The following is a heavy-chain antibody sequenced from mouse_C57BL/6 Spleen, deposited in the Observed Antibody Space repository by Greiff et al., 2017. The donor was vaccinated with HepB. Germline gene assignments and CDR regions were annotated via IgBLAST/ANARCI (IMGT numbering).Heavy chain of an antibody. V-gene: IGHV5-9*01. CDR3: ARQGYYGQGCAY. J-gene: IGHJ3*01. D-gene: IGHD1-1*01. CDR1: GFTFSSYT. Sequence: EVQVVESGGGLVKPGGSLKLSCAASGFTFSSYTMSWVRQTPEKRLEWVATISGGGGNTYYPDSVKGRFTISRDNAKNTLYLQMSSLRSEDTALYYCARQGYYGQGCAYWGQGTLVTVSA. CDR2: ISGGGGNT.